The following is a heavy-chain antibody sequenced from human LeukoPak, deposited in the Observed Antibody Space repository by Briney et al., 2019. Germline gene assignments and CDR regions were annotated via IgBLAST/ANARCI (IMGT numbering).Heavy chain of an antibody. CDR1: GGTFSSYA. V-gene: IGHV1-69*01. CDR2: IIPIFGTA. CDR3: ARGEVVTYFDY. D-gene: IGHD4-23*01. Sequence: ASVRVSCKASGGTFSSYAISWVRQAPGQGLEWMAWIIPIFGTANYAQNFQGRVTITADESTSTAYMELSSLRSEDTAVYYCARGEVVTYFDYWGQGNLVTASS. J-gene: IGHJ4*02.